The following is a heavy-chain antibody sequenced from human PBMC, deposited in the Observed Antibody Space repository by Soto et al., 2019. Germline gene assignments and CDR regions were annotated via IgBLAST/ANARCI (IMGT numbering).Heavy chain of an antibody. V-gene: IGHV1-69*12. Sequence: QVQLVQSGAEVKKPGSSVKVSCKASGGTLGSYGISWVRQAPGQGLEWMGVNIPIFGTTNYAQKFQGRVTITADESTNTAYMELNSLRSEDTAVYYCASGGGVVVTGIPFDCWGPGTLVTVSS. CDR1: GGTLGSYG. J-gene: IGHJ4*02. CDR2: NIPIFGTT. D-gene: IGHD2-21*02. CDR3: ASGGGVVVTGIPFDC.